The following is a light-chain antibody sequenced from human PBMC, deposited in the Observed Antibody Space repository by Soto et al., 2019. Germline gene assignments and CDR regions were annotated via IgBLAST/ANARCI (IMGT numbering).Light chain of an antibody. J-gene: IGKJ5*01. CDR3: QQYSNLIT. CDR2: DAS. V-gene: IGKV1-33*01. Sequence: DIQMTQSPSSLSATLGDRVTITSQASQDVSNYLNWYQQKLGKAPKLLIYDASNLETGVPSRFSGSGSGTYFSFTISSLQPEDFATYYCQQYSNLITFGQGTRLEIK. CDR1: QDVSNY.